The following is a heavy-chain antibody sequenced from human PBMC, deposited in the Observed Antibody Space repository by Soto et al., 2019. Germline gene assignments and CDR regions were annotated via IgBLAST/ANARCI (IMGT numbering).Heavy chain of an antibody. CDR2: IKQDGSEK. CDR1: GFTFSSYW. V-gene: IGHV3-7*01. CDR3: ARDIPKVGRLTHDAFDI. Sequence: EVQLVESGGGLVQPGGSLRLSCAASGFTFSSYWMSWVRQAPGKGLEWVANIKQDGSEKYYVDSVKGRFTISRDNAKNSLYLQMNGLRAEDTAVYYCARDIPKVGRLTHDAFDIWGKGTMVTVSS. D-gene: IGHD6-25*01. J-gene: IGHJ3*02.